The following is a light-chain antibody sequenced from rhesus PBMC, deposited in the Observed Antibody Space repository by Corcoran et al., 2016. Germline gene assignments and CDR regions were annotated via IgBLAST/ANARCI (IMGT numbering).Light chain of an antibody. J-gene: IGKJ2*01. Sequence: ETILTQSAAFVSATPGDKVTISCKASQDIDDDMNWYQQKQGEAPKLILKDATTLVSGIPPRVSGSGYGTDFTLTINNVESEDAAYYFCLQHDNFPYSFGQGTKVEIK. CDR1: QDIDDD. V-gene: IGKV5-11*02. CDR2: DAT. CDR3: LQHDNFPYS.